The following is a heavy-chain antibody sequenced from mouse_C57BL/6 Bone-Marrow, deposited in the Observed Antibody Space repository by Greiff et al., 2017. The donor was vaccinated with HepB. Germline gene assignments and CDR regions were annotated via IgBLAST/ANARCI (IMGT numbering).Heavy chain of an antibody. CDR3: AIRATAHGTLFAY. Sequence: QVQLQQPGAELVKPGASVKVSCKASGYTFTSYWMHWVKQRPGQGLEWIGRIHPSDSDTNYNQKFKGKATLTVDKSSSTAYMQLSSLTSEDSAVYYCAIRATAHGTLFAYWGQGTLVTVSA. CDR1: GYTFTSYW. D-gene: IGHD3-2*02. J-gene: IGHJ3*01. V-gene: IGHV1-74*01. CDR2: IHPSDSDT.